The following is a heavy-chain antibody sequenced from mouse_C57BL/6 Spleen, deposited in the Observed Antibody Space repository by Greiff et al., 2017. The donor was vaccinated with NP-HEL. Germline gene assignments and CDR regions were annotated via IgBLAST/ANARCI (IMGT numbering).Heavy chain of an antibody. V-gene: IGHV1-63*01. Sequence: VQGVESGAELVRPGTSVKMSCKASGYTFTNYWIGWAKQRPGHGLEWIGDIYPGGGYTNYNEKFKGKATLTADKSSSTAYMQFSSLTSEDSAIYYCARRATVVENYFDYWGQGTTLTVSS. J-gene: IGHJ2*01. CDR2: IYPGGGYT. CDR1: GYTFTNYW. D-gene: IGHD1-1*01. CDR3: ARRATVVENYFDY.